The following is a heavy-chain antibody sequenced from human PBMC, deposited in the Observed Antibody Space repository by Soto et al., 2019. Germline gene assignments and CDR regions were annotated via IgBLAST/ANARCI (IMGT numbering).Heavy chain of an antibody. CDR2: IYNDGTYS. CDR1: GFTFRSYD. J-gene: IGHJ4*02. D-gene: IGHD3-10*01. V-gene: IGHV3-74*01. CDR3: TRGPRPISTGTGAY. Sequence: GGSLRLSCAASGFTFRSYDLHWVRQAPGKGLEWVSRIYNDGTYSDYADSVRGRFTISRDNVNDTLYLQMNNLRAEDSGLYYCTRGPRPISTGTGAYWGQGTQVTVPS.